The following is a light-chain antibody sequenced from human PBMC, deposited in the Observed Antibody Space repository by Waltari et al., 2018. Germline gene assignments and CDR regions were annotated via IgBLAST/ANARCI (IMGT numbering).Light chain of an antibody. CDR1: QSVRSDF. CDR2: GAS. CDR3: QQYGSPHWT. V-gene: IGKV3-20*01. J-gene: IGKJ1*01. Sequence: EIVLTQSPGTLSLSPGERATLSCRASQSVRSDFLAWYQQKPGQAPRLLSFGASFRASDIPDRFSGSGSGTEFTLTISRLEPEDLAVYYCQQYGSPHWTFGQGTKVEIK.